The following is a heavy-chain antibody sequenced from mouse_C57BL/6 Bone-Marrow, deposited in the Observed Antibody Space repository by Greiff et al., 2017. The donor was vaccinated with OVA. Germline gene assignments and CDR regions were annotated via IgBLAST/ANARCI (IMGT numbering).Heavy chain of an antibody. CDR2: IRSKSNNYAT. Sequence: EAGGGLVQPKGSLKLSCAASGFSFNTYAMNWVRQAPGKGLEWVARIRSKSNNYATYYADSVKDRFTISRDDSESMLYLQMNNLKTEDTAMYYCVRQDLVGAMDYWGQGTSVTVSS. J-gene: IGHJ4*01. CDR1: GFSFNTYA. D-gene: IGHD4-1*01. CDR3: VRQDLVGAMDY. V-gene: IGHV10-1*01.